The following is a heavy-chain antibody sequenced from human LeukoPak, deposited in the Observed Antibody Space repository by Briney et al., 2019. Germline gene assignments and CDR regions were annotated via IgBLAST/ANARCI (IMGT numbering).Heavy chain of an antibody. D-gene: IGHD3-22*01. Sequence: GGSLRLSCAASGFTFSSYAMHWVRQAPGKGLEWVAVISYDGSNKYYADSVKGRYTISRDNSKNTLYLQMNSLRAEDTAVYYCARDLWDYYDSRERGVDYWGQGTLVTVSS. CDR2: ISYDGSNK. CDR3: ARDLWDYYDSRERGVDY. J-gene: IGHJ4*02. CDR1: GFTFSSYA. V-gene: IGHV3-30-3*01.